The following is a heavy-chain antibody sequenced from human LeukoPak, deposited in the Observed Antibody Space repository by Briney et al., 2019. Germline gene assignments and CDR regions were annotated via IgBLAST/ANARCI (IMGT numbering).Heavy chain of an antibody. CDR3: ARDDQWLADY. D-gene: IGHD6-19*01. CDR2: INPSGGST. V-gene: IGHV1-46*01. Sequence: ASVKVSCKASGYTFTSYYIHWVRQAPGQGLEWVGIINPSGGSTTYGQKFQGRVTMTRDRSTSTVYMELSSLRSEDTAVYYCARDDQWLADYWGQGTLVTVSS. J-gene: IGHJ4*02. CDR1: GYTFTSYY.